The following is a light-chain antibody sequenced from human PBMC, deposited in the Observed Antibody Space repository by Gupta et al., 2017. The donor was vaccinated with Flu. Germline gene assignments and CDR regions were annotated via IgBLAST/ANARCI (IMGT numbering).Light chain of an antibody. CDR2: KDS. Sequence: SYELTQPPSVSVSLGQMARITCSGEALPKKYAYWYQQKPGQFPVLVIYKDSERPSGIPERFSGSSSGTIVTLTISGVQAEDEADYYCLSADSSGTYAYNVFGSGTKVTVL. CDR3: LSADSSGTYAYNV. V-gene: IGLV3-16*01. CDR1: ALPKKY. J-gene: IGLJ6*01.